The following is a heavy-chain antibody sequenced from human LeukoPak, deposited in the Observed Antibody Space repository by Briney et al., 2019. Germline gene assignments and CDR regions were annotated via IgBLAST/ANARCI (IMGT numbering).Heavy chain of an antibody. Sequence: GASVKVSCKASGYTFTSYGISWVRQAPGQGLEWMGWISAYSGNTNYAQKLQGRVTMTRDTSITTAYMELTSLRSDDTAVYYCARDLFYSVSGTYYNVGRVFNYWGQGTLVTVSS. CDR2: ISAYSGNT. D-gene: IGHD3-10*01. J-gene: IGHJ4*02. CDR3: ARDLFYSVSGTYYNVGRVFNY. V-gene: IGHV1-18*01. CDR1: GYTFTSYG.